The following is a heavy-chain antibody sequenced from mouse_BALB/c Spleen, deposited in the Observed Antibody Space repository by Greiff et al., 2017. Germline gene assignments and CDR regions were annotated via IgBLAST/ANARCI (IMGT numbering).Heavy chain of an antibody. V-gene: IGHV2-4-1*01. J-gene: IGHJ4*01. D-gene: IGHD2-4*01. CDR2: IWSGGST. CDR1: GFSLTSYG. Sequence: QVQLQQSGPGLVQPSQSLSITCTVSGFSLTSYGVHWVRQSPGKGLEWLGVIWSGGSTDYNAAFISRLSISKDNSKSQVFFKMNSLQADDTAIYYCARNPPMITISYYYAMDYWGQGTSVTVSS. CDR3: ARNPPMITISYYYAMDY.